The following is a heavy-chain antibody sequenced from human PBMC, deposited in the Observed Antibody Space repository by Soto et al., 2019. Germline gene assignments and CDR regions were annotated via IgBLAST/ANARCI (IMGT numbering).Heavy chain of an antibody. J-gene: IGHJ5*01. Sequence: QVHLQESGPGLVAPSGTLSLTCTLSGGSVRAPDWWNWVRQSPDKGLEWIAEVHISGHSNYNSSLRSRVSVSIDSSTNQFYLNLNSVTAADTAIYYCARVRQVCSANNCYFDPWGQGTQVTISS. D-gene: IGHD1-1*01. V-gene: IGHV4-4*02. CDR2: VHISGHS. CDR3: ARVRQVCSANNCYFDP. CDR1: GGSVRAPDW.